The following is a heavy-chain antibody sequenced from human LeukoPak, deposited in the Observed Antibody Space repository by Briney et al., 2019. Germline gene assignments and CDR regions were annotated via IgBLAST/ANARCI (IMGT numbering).Heavy chain of an antibody. V-gene: IGHV3-21*01. J-gene: IGHJ4*02. CDR1: GFSFSSYN. Sequence: GGSLRLSCAASGFSFSSYNMNWVRQAPGKGLEWVSSIIFSGSDIYYGGSVKGRFTISRDNSKNTLYLQMNSLRAEDTAVYYCAKDLGSSSWYGDRFDYWGQGTLVTVSS. D-gene: IGHD6-13*01. CDR2: IIFSGSDI. CDR3: AKDLGSSSWYGDRFDY.